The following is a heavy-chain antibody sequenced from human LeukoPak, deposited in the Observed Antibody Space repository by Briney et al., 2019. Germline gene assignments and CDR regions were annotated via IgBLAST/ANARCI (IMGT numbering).Heavy chain of an antibody. CDR3: ARVATYYYDSSGYYRPSEFDY. Sequence: PGGSLRLSCAASGFTFSSYAMHWVRQAPGKGLEWVAVISYDGSNKYYADSVKGRFTISRDNSKNTLYLQMNSLRAEDTAVYYCARVATYYYDSSGYYRPSEFDYWGQGTLVTVSS. D-gene: IGHD3-22*01. J-gene: IGHJ4*02. CDR2: ISYDGSNK. V-gene: IGHV3-30-3*01. CDR1: GFTFSSYA.